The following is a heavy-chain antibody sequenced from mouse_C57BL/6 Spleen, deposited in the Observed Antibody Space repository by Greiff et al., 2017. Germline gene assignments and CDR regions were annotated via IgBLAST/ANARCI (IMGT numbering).Heavy chain of an antibody. V-gene: IGHV1-82*01. J-gene: IGHJ3*01. Sequence: QVQLQQSGPELVKPGASVKISCKASGYAFSSSWMNWVKQRPGKGLEWIGRIYPGDGDTNYNGKFKGKATLTADKSSSTAYMQLSSLTSEDSAVYFCARHYGSSLAWFAYWGQGTLVTVSA. CDR1: GYAFSSSW. CDR2: IYPGDGDT. D-gene: IGHD1-1*01. CDR3: ARHYGSSLAWFAY.